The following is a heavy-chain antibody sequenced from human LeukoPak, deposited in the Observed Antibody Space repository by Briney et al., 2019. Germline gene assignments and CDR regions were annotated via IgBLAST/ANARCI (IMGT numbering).Heavy chain of an antibody. CDR2: VYNSGDT. Sequence: SETLSLTCTVSGGSTSSDYWSWIRQSPGKGLEWVGYVYNSGDTGKNPSLKSRVTILLDTSKNRCSLKLTSVSAADTAVYYCARLKLGAYFDLWGRGTLVTVSS. CDR1: GGSTSSDY. CDR3: ARLKLGAYFDL. J-gene: IGHJ2*01. V-gene: IGHV4-59*08. D-gene: IGHD3-16*01.